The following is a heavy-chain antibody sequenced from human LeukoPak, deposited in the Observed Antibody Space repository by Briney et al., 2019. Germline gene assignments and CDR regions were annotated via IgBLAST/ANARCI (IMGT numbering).Heavy chain of an antibody. D-gene: IGHD5-24*01. Sequence: GESLKISRAVSGLTVSTNYMSWVRQAPGKGLEWLSLIYSSGSTYYADSVKGRFTISRDNSRNTLYLQMNSLTAEDTAVYYCARTFLSGDAYKVGYFGYWGPGTLVTVSS. CDR2: IYSSGST. CDR1: GLTVSTNY. CDR3: ARTFLSGDAYKVGYFGY. J-gene: IGHJ4*02. V-gene: IGHV3-53*01.